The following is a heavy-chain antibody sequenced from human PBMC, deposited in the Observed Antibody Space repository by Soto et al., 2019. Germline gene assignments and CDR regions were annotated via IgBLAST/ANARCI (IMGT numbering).Heavy chain of an antibody. CDR3: ARDLDPVTFHYGMDV. Sequence: ASVKVSCKASGYTFTSYYMHWVRQAPGQGLEWMGIINPSGGSTSYAQKFQGRVTMTRDTSTSTVYMELSSLRSEDTAVYYCARDLDPVTFHYGMDVWGQGTTVTVSS. CDR1: GYTFTSYY. J-gene: IGHJ6*02. V-gene: IGHV1-46*01. D-gene: IGHD3-10*01. CDR2: INPSGGST.